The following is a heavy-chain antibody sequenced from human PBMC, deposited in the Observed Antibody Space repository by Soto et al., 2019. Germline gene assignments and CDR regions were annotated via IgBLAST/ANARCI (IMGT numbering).Heavy chain of an antibody. V-gene: IGHV1-2*04. CDR2: INPNSGGT. Sequence: APVKVSCKASGYTFPGYYMHWAGQAPEQGLEWMGWINPNSGGTNYAQKFQGWVTMTRDTSISTAYMELSRLRSDDTAVYYCARGSSAGSPDYYYYMDVWGKGTTVTVSS. CDR3: ARGSSAGSPDYYYYMDV. D-gene: IGHD2-15*01. CDR1: GYTFPGYY. J-gene: IGHJ6*03.